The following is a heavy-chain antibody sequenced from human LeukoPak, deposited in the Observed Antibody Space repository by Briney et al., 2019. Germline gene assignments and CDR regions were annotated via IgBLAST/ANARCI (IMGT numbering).Heavy chain of an antibody. V-gene: IGHV1-18*01. CDR3: ARDYDFWSGYEDY. CDR2: ITSYNPNT. CDR1: GYTFTSYG. J-gene: IGHJ4*02. Sequence: ASVKVSCKASGYTFTSYGISWVRQAPGQGLEGMASITSYNPNTTYPQNLQGRLTMTTDTSTSTAYMELRSLRSDDTAVYYCARDYDFWSGYEDYWGQGTLVTVSS. D-gene: IGHD3-3*01.